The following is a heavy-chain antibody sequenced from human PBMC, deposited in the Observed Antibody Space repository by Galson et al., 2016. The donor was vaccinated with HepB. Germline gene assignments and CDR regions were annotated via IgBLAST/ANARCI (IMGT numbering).Heavy chain of an antibody. CDR1: GLSFDDYA. CDR2: LNWNSGNI. V-gene: IGHV3-9*01. CDR3: ARGDSGPYYSYYGMDV. J-gene: IGHJ6*02. Sequence: SLRLSCAASGLSFDDYAMHWVRQRPGKGLEWVASLNWNSGNIAYVESVKGRFTVSRDNAKSSLILQMNSLRVEDTAVYFCARGDSGPYYSYYGMDVWGQGTTVPVSS. D-gene: IGHD6-19*01.